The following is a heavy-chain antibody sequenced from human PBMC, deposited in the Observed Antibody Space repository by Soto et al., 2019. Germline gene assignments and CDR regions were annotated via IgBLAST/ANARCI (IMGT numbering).Heavy chain of an antibody. Sequence: GSPRLSCAASGFTFSNAWMSWVRQAPGKGLEWVGRIKSKTDGGTTDYAAPVKGRFTISRDDSKNTLYLQMNSLKTEDTAVYYCTTESSGWPFDYWGQGTLVTVSS. CDR1: GFTFSNAW. CDR2: IKSKTDGGTT. J-gene: IGHJ4*02. CDR3: TTESSGWPFDY. D-gene: IGHD6-19*01. V-gene: IGHV3-15*01.